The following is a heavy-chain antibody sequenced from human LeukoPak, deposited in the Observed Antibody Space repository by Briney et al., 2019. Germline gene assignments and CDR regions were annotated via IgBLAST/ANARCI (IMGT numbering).Heavy chain of an antibody. Sequence: GASVKVSCKASGYTFTSYYMHWVRQAPGQGLEWMGIINPSGGSTSYAQKFQGRVTMTRDMSTSTVYMELSSLRSEDTAVYYCARDLPYCSSTSCYRSPFGAFDIWGQGTMVTVSS. V-gene: IGHV1-46*01. CDR2: INPSGGST. CDR1: GYTFTSYY. D-gene: IGHD2-2*01. J-gene: IGHJ3*02. CDR3: ARDLPYCSSTSCYRSPFGAFDI.